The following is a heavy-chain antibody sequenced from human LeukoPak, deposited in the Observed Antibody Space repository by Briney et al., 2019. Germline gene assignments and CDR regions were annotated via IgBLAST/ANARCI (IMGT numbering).Heavy chain of an antibody. J-gene: IGHJ2*01. CDR2: ISSSDSYI. CDR1: GFTFSSYT. CDR3: ARLAVADWYFDL. V-gene: IGHV3-21*01. D-gene: IGHD6-19*01. Sequence: GGSLRLSCAASGFTFSSYTMNWVRQAPGKGLEWVSSISSSDSYIYYADSVKGRFTISRDNAKNSLYLQMNSLRAEDTAVYYCARLAVADWYFDLWGRGTLVTVSS.